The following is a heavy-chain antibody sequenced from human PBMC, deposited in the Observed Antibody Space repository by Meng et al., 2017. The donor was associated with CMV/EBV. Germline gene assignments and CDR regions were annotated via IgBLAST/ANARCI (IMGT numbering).Heavy chain of an antibody. D-gene: IGHD3-3*01. Sequence: GESLKIFCVASGFTFRSYGLHWVRQALGKGLEWGAFIRYDGSNKYYADFVKGRFTISRDNSKNALYLQMNSLRAEDTAVYYCAKDKALRSPLIYDPDNEFDPWGQGTLVTVSS. J-gene: IGHJ5*02. CDR3: AKDKALRSPLIYDPDNEFDP. CDR2: IRYDGSNK. CDR1: GFTFRSYG. V-gene: IGHV3-30*02.